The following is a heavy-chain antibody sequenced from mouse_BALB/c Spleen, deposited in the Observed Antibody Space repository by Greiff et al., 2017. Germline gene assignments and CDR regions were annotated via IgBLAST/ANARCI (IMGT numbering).Heavy chain of an antibody. Sequence: EVQLVESGGGLVKPGGSLKLSCAASGFTFSSYAMSWVRQTPEKRLEWVATISSGGSYTYYPDSVKGRFTISRDNAKNTLYLQMSSLRSEDTAMYYCARNYYGNYSYAMDYWGQGTSVTVSS. V-gene: IGHV5-9-3*01. CDR2: ISSGGSYT. J-gene: IGHJ4*01. CDR3: ARNYYGNYSYAMDY. CDR1: GFTFSSYA. D-gene: IGHD2-1*01.